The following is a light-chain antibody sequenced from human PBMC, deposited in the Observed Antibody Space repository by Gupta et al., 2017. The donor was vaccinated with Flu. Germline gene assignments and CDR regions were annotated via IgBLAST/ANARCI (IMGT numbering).Light chain of an antibody. Sequence: QSLFTQPPPVSGAPRQWVTHSCTGSRSDIGAGYDVQWYQQLPGTAPKLLIYGSSNRPSGVSDRFSGSKSGTSASLAITGLQADDDADYYCQSYDSSLSGLYVFGTGTKVTVL. CDR2: GSS. V-gene: IGLV1-40*01. CDR3: QSYDSSLSGLYV. CDR1: RSDIGAGYD. J-gene: IGLJ1*01.